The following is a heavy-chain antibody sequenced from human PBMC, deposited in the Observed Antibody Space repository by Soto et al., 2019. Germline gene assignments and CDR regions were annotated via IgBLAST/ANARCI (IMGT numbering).Heavy chain of an antibody. CDR1: GFTFSNFA. J-gene: IGHJ3*02. CDR3: AKHGGYSFGPGDYYIKDI. CDR2: IIGSGGTT. Sequence: PGGSLRLSCAASGFTFSNFAMNWVRQAPGKGLEWVSGIIGSGGTTYYADSVKGRFTISRDKSKTTLYLQMNSLRAEDTAIYYCAKHGGYSFGPGDYYIKDIWGQGTMVTVSS. V-gene: IGHV3-23*01. D-gene: IGHD5-18*01.